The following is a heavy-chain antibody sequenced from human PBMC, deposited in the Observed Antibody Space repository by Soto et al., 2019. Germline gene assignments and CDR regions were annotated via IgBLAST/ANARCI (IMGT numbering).Heavy chain of an antibody. J-gene: IGHJ6*03. Sequence: AQLVESGGGLVQPGGSLRLSCAASGFTFSNYEMHWVRQAPGKGLEYVSGISNNGAHTDYAKSVKGRFTISRGNSENTLYLQMGSLRAEDMALYYCARRGYGSRWPNVYMDVWGKGTTVTVSS. CDR1: GFTFSNYE. CDR3: ARRGYGSRWPNVYMDV. D-gene: IGHD6-13*01. CDR2: ISNNGAHT. V-gene: IGHV3-64*01.